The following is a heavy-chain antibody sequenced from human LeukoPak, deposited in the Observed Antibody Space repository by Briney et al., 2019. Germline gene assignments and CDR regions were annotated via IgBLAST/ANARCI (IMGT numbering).Heavy chain of an antibody. CDR2: IYYSGST. V-gene: IGHV4-39*02. D-gene: IGHD3-9*01. Sequence: SETLSLTCTISGGSITGSSYYWGWIRQSPGKGLEWIGNIYYSGSTYYNSSLKSLVTISIDTSKNHFSLRLTSVTASDTAVYFCTRGSYDVLTGRSTLGEYWGQGTLVTVSS. CDR1: GGSITGSSYY. CDR3: TRGSYDVLTGRSTLGEY. J-gene: IGHJ4*02.